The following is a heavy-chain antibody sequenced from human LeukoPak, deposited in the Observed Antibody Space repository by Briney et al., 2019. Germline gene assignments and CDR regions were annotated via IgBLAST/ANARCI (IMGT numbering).Heavy chain of an antibody. CDR1: GLTLSTYE. J-gene: IGHJ6*02. D-gene: IGHD3-16*02. CDR3: ARESGQSGRIYDYVGRSYRPADYYYGMVV. CDR2: IRSSGSTI. V-gene: IGHV3-48*03. Sequence: PGGSLSPSCEAPGLTLSTYELNWVRQAPGKGQKSVSYIRSSGSTIYYADSVKGRYTIVRDNAKNARYLQTNSMRTENTAVYYCARESGQSGRIYDYVGRSYRPADYYYGMVVWGQGATVTVFS.